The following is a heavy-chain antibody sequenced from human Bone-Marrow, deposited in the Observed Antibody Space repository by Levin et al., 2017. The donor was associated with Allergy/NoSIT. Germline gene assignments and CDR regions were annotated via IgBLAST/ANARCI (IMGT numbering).Heavy chain of an antibody. J-gene: IGHJ5*02. CDR2: TFNRGST. D-gene: IGHD6-19*01. Sequence: MPSETLSLTCTVSNGSIDYYYWSWIRQPPGKRLESIGFTFNRGSTSYNPSFKTRVTISVDTSKNQFSLKLRSVTAADTAVYYCARSDLGWGSQNYFDAWGQGILVTVSS. V-gene: IGHV4-59*01. CDR3: ARSDLGWGSQNYFDA. CDR1: NGSIDYYY.